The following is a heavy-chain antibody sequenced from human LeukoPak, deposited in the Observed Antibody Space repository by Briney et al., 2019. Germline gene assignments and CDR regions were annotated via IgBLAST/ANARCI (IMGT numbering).Heavy chain of an antibody. CDR3: VSQSFSGSDNYYFHY. V-gene: IGHV3-23*01. CDR2: ISGSGERA. Sequence: GGSLRLSCVTSGFMFSTYAMSWVRQAPGKGLEWVSIISGSGERAYYAGSVKGRFTVSRDNSKNTLYLQMKSLRAEDTAIYYCVSQSFSGSDNYYFHYWGQGTLVAVSS. CDR1: GFMFSTYA. J-gene: IGHJ4*02. D-gene: IGHD1-26*01.